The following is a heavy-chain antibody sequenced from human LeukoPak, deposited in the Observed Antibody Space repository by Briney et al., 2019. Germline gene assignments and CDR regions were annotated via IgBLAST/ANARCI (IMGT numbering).Heavy chain of an antibody. D-gene: IGHD3-10*01. CDR3: ASNYYGSGRGGFDY. CDR1: GFTVSSNY. J-gene: IGHJ4*02. Sequence: PGGSLRLSCAASGFTVSSNYMSWVRQAPGKGLEWVSVIYSGGSTYYADSVKGRFTISRDNSKNTLYLQMNSLRAEDTAVYYCASNYYGSGRGGFDYWGQGTLVTVPS. V-gene: IGHV3-53*01. CDR2: IYSGGST.